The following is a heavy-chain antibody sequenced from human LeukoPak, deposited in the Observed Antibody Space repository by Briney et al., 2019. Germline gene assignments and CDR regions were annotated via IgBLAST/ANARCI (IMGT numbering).Heavy chain of an antibody. V-gene: IGHV1-18*01. D-gene: IGHD5-24*01. CDR2: FNAYNGNT. J-gene: IGHJ4*02. Sequence: GASVKVSCKASGYTFTSYGISWVRQAPGQGLEWMGWFNAYNGNTEYAQKLQGRVTMTTDTSTRTAYMELRSLRSDDTAVYYCARDPRAFRDGYKHPNYYLDYWGQGTLVTVSS. CDR1: GYTFTSYG. CDR3: ARDPRAFRDGYKHPNYYLDY.